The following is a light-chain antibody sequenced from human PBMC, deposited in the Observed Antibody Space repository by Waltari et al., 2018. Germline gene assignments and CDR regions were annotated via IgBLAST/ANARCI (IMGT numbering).Light chain of an antibody. CDR1: QSVSRF. CDR3: QKYDRLPAT. J-gene: IGKJ1*01. CDR2: GAS. V-gene: IGKV3-20*01. Sequence: EIVLTQSPGTLSLSPGERVTLSCRASQSVSRFLAWYQQKPGQAPRLFIYGASTRATGIPDRFSGSGSGTDFSLTISRLEPEDFAVYYCQKYDRLPATFGQGTKVEIK.